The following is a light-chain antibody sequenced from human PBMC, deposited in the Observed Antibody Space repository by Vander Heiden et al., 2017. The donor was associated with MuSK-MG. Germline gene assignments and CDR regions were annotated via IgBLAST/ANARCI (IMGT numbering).Light chain of an antibody. Sequence: DIVMTPSPDSLAVSLGERATINCKSSQNVLYNSDNKNYFAWYQQKPGQPPKLLIYWAATRESGVPDRFSGSGSGTDFTLTISSLQAEDVAVYYCQQYYSTPPTFGQGTKVEIK. CDR3: QQYYSTPPT. V-gene: IGKV4-1*01. CDR2: WAA. J-gene: IGKJ1*01. CDR1: QNVLYNSDNKNY.